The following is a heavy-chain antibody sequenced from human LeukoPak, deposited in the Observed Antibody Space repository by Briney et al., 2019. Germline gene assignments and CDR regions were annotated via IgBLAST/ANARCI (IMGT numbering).Heavy chain of an antibody. Sequence: PGGSLRLSCAASRFTFSNYEMHWVRQAPGKGLEWLSYISSSGNTIYYADSVKGRFTISRDNSKNSLYLQMNSLRAEDTAVYYCARDGGDCSSTSCYDRHDYWGQGTLVTVSS. J-gene: IGHJ4*02. D-gene: IGHD2-2*01. CDR3: ARDGGDCSSTSCYDRHDY. CDR1: RFTFSNYE. V-gene: IGHV3-48*03. CDR2: ISSSGNTI.